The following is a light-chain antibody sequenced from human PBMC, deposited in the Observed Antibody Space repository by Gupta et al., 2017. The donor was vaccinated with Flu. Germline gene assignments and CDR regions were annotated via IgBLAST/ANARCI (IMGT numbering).Light chain of an antibody. CDR3: SSYTSISTFYV. V-gene: IGLV2-14*01. J-gene: IGLJ1*01. Sequence: QSALTQPASVSGSPGQSITISCTGTSSDVGRSDSVSWYQQYPGKAPKLLIYDVSNRPSGVSSRFSGSKSGNTASLTISVLQAEDETDYYCSSYTSISTFYVFGTGTKVTVL. CDR1: SSDVGRSDS. CDR2: DVS.